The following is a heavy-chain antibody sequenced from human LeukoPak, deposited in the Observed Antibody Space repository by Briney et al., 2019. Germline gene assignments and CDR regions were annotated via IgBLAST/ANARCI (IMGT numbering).Heavy chain of an antibody. CDR1: GGSISSYY. Sequence: SETLSLTCTVSGGSISSYYWSWIRQPPGQGLKWIGYTYYRGSTNYNPSLKSRVTISVDTSKNQFSLKLSSVTAADTAVYYCARERTMYYYDSSGYLSNWFDPWGQGTLVTVSS. CDR3: ARERTMYYYDSSGYLSNWFDP. V-gene: IGHV4-59*01. J-gene: IGHJ5*02. D-gene: IGHD3-22*01. CDR2: TYYRGST.